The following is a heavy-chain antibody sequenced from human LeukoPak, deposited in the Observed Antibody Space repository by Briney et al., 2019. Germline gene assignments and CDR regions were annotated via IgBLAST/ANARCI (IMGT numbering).Heavy chain of an antibody. CDR1: GFTFSSYS. CDR2: ISSSSSYI. D-gene: IGHD6-19*01. CDR3: ATPYSSGWYNAFDI. J-gene: IGHJ3*02. Sequence: PGGSLRLSCAASGFTFSSYSMNWVRQAPGKGLEWVSSISSSSSYIYYADSVKGRFTISRDNAKNSLYLQVNSLRAEDTAVYYCATPYSSGWYNAFDIWGQGTMVTVSS. V-gene: IGHV3-21*01.